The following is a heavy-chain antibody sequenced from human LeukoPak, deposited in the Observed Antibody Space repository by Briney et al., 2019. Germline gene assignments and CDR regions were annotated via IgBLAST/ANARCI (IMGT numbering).Heavy chain of an antibody. CDR2: ISGSGGST. V-gene: IGHV3-23*01. Sequence: GGSLRLSCAASGFTFSSYAMSWVRQAPGKGLEWVSAISGSGGSTYYADSVKGRFTTSRDNSKNTLYLQMNSLRAEDTAVWSYYYYYMDVWGKGTTVTVSS. CDR3: YYYYMDV. J-gene: IGHJ6*03. CDR1: GFTFSSYA.